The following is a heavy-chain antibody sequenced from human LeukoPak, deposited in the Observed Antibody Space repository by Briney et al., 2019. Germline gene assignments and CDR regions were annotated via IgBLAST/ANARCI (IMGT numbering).Heavy chain of an antibody. V-gene: IGHV3-30*02. CDR3: AKVLQMVREVTPFDY. J-gene: IGHJ4*02. Sequence: GGSLRLSCAASGFIFGNYGMHWVRQTPDKGLRWVASIRSDGFNKYYADSVKGRFTISRDNSKNTLYLQMSSLGIEDTAVYYCAKVLQMVREVTPFDYWGQGTQVTVSS. CDR2: IRSDGFNK. CDR1: GFIFGNYG. D-gene: IGHD3-10*01.